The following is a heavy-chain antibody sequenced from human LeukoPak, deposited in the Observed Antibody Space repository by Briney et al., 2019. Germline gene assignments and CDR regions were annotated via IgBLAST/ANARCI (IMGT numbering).Heavy chain of an antibody. Sequence: SVKVSCKASGGTFSSYAISWVRQAPGQGLEWMGGIIPIFGTANYAQKFQGRVTITTDESMSTAYMELSSLRSEDTAVYYCAELTNSDAFDIWGQGTMVTVSS. V-gene: IGHV1-69*05. CDR2: IIPIFGTA. CDR3: AELTNSDAFDI. D-gene: IGHD4/OR15-4a*01. CDR1: GGTFSSYA. J-gene: IGHJ3*02.